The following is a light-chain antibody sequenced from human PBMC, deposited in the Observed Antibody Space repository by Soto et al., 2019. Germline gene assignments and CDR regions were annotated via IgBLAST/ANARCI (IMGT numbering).Light chain of an antibody. CDR2: EVT. J-gene: IGLJ1*01. V-gene: IGLV2-8*01. CDR1: SSDVGGYNY. Sequence: QSVLTQPPSASGSPGQSVTISCAGTSSDVGGYNYVSWYQQHPGIAPKLMIYEVTKRPSGVPDRFSGSKSGNTASLTVSGLQAEDEADYYCSSYAGSHNFGVFGTGTKLTVL. CDR3: SSYAGSHNFGV.